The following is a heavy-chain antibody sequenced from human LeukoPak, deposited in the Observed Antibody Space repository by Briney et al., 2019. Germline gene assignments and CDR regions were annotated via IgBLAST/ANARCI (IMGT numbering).Heavy chain of an antibody. CDR1: GGSISSSSYY. CDR3: ARANYDILTGINYFDY. CDR2: IYYSGST. Sequence: SETLSLTCTVSGGSISSSSYYWGWIRQPPGKGLEWIGSIYYSGSTYYNPSLKSRVTISVDTSKNQFSLKLSSVTAADTAVYYCARANYDILTGINYFDYWGQGTLVTVSS. J-gene: IGHJ4*02. D-gene: IGHD3-9*01. V-gene: IGHV4-39*07.